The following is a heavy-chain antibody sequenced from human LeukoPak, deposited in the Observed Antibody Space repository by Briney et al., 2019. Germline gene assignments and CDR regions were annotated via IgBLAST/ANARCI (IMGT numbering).Heavy chain of an antibody. CDR3: AKDAPVNIVVVPAANS. V-gene: IGHV3-23*01. J-gene: IGHJ4*02. CDR2: ISGSGGST. D-gene: IGHD2-2*01. Sequence: GGSLRLSCAASGFTFSSYAMSWVRQAPGKGLEWVSAISGSGGSTYYADSVKGRFAISRDNSKNTLYLQMNSLRAEDTAVYYCAKDAPVNIVVVPAANSWGQGTLVTVSS. CDR1: GFTFSSYA.